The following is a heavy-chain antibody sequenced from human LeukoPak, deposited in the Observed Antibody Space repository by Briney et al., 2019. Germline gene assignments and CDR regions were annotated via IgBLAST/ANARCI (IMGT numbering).Heavy chain of an antibody. V-gene: IGHV4-34*01. J-gene: IGHJ5*02. D-gene: IGHD2-2*01. CDR1: GGSFSGYY. CDR3: ARGKCSSTSCYARGWFDP. Sequence: SETLSLTCAVYGGSFSGYYWSWIRQPPGKGLEWIGEINHSGSTNYNPSLKSRVTISVDTSKNQFSLKLGSVTAADTAVYYCARGKCSSTSCYARGWFDPWGQGTLVTVSS. CDR2: INHSGST.